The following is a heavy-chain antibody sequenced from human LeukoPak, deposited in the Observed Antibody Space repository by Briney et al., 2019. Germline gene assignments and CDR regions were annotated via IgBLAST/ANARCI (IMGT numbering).Heavy chain of an antibody. CDR3: ARAYAADYYYGSGSYYNDY. D-gene: IGHD3-10*01. CDR2: INPNSGGT. CDR1: GYTFTGYY. Sequence: GASVKVSCKASGYTFTGYYIHWVRQAPGQGLEWMGWINPNSGGTNYAQKFQGRVTMTRDTSISTAYMELSRLRSDDTAVYYCARAYAADYYYGSGSYYNDYWGQGTLVTVSS. J-gene: IGHJ4*02. V-gene: IGHV1-2*02.